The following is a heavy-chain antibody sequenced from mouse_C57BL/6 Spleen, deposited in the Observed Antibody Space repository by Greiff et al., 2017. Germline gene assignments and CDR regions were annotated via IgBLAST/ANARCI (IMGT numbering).Heavy chain of an antibody. CDR1: GYTFNSYW. D-gene: IGHD2-2*01. V-gene: IGHV1-55*01. CDR2: INPGSGST. CDR3: ARCMVTTTGDY. Sequence: QVQLKQPGAELVKPGASVKMSCKASGYTFNSYWINWVKQRPGKGLEWIGDINPGSGSTNYNDKFKSKATLTVDTSSVTAYMQLSILTSEESAVYYRARCMVTTTGDYWGQGTTLTVSS. J-gene: IGHJ2*01.